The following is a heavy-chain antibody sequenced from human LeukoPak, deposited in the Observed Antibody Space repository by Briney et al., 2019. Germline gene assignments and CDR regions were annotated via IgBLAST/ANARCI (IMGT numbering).Heavy chain of an antibody. CDR3: AKGRTGTSRDNFAH. CDR2: IYYSGST. Sequence: SETLSLTCTVSGGSISSSSYYWGWIRQPPGKGLEWIGSIYYSGSTYYNPSLKSRVTISVDTSKNQFSLKLSSVTAADTAVYYCAKGRTGTSRDNFAHWGQGTLVTVSS. CDR1: GGSISSSSYY. V-gene: IGHV4-39*01. J-gene: IGHJ4*02. D-gene: IGHD1/OR15-1a*01.